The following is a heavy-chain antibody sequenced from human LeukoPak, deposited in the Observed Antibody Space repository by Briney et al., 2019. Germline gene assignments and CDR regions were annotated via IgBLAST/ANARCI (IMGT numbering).Heavy chain of an antibody. V-gene: IGHV1-2*02. J-gene: IGHJ4*02. CDR3: ARARRTRNMYGEYVVLFDY. CDR1: GGTFSSYA. D-gene: IGHD4-17*01. Sequence: GASVKVSCKASGGTFSSYAISWVRQAPGQGLEWMGWINPKSGDTKFAQKFQGRVTMTRDTSISTAYMDLSRLKSDDTAVYYCARARRTRNMYGEYVVLFDYWGRGTLVTVSS. CDR2: INPKSGDT.